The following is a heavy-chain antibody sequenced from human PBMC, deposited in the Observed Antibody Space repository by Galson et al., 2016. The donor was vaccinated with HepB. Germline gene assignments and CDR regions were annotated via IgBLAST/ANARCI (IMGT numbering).Heavy chain of an antibody. CDR2: VYWDGDT. V-gene: IGHV2-5*02. CDR3: AHRRGPAAGTFDN. J-gene: IGHJ4*02. D-gene: IGHD6-13*01. CDR1: GFSLNTGAVG. Sequence: PALVTPTQTLTLTCTVSGFSLNTGAVGVGWIRQPPGKALEWLALVYWDGDTRYNPSLRSRLNITKETSKSQVFLTVTDMDPMDTGTYYCAHRRGPAAGTFDNWGQGTVVTVSS.